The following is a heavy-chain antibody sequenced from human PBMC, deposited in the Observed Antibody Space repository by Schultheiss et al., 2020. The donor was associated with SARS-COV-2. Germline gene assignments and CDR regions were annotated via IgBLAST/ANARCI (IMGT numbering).Heavy chain of an antibody. D-gene: IGHD6-13*01. Sequence: SETLSLTCAVYGGSFSGYYWSWIRQPPGKGLEWIGEINHSGSTNYNPSLKSRVTISVDKSKNQFSLKLSSVTAADTAVYYCAIPVLGSWYNGMDVWGQGTTVTVSS. CDR1: GGSFSGYY. CDR2: INHSGST. J-gene: IGHJ6*02. CDR3: AIPVLGSWYNGMDV. V-gene: IGHV4-34*01.